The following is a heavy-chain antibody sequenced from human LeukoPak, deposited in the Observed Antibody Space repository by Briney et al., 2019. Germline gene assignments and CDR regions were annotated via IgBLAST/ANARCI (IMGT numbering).Heavy chain of an antibody. CDR2: ISANNGNT. J-gene: IGHJ5*02. D-gene: IGHD3-9*01. V-gene: IGHV1-18*01. CDR3: ARDRTRYFDWLFWFDP. Sequence: ASVKVSCKASGYTFTNYGISWVRQAPGQGLEWMGWISANNGNTYYVQKFQGRVTMTRDTSISTAYMELSRLRSDDTAVYYCARDRTRYFDWLFWFDPWGQGTLVTVSS. CDR1: GYTFTNYG.